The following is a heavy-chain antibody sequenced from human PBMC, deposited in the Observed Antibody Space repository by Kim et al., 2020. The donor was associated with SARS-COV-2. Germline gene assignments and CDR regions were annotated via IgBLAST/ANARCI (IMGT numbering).Heavy chain of an antibody. D-gene: IGHD1-26*01. J-gene: IGHJ3*02. CDR3: ANKGGKYDDAFDI. CDR1: GYTFTSYY. CDR2: INPGGGST. Sequence: ASLKVSCKASGYTFTSYYMNWVRQAPGQGLEWMGIINPGGGSTSYAQKFQGRVTMTRDTSTSTVYMELSSLRSEDTAVYYCANKGGKYDDAFDIWGQGTMVTVSS. V-gene: IGHV1-46*01.